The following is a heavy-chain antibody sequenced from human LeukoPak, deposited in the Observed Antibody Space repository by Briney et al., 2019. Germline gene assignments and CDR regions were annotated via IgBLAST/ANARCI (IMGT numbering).Heavy chain of an antibody. D-gene: IGHD6-13*01. Sequence: SETLSLTCTVSGVSMSSYYWSWIRQPAGKGLEWIGFVYTSGTTNYNPSLKSRVTMSIDTSKSQFSLKLSSVTAADTAVYYCARGGIVAGIAAAGSLAYWGQGTMVTVSS. CDR3: ARGGIVAGIAAAGSLAY. J-gene: IGHJ3*01. CDR1: GVSMSSYY. V-gene: IGHV4-4*07. CDR2: VYTSGTT.